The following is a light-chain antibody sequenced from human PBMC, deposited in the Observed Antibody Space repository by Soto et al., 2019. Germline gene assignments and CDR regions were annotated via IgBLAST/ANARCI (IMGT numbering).Light chain of an antibody. CDR2: AAS. CDR3: QQTYTIPRIS. CDR1: QRISDY. Sequence: DIQMTQSPPSLSASVGDRVTITCRASQRISDYLNWYQQKPGKAPTLLIFAASILQSGVPSRFTGTGSGTDFTLTISNLQLEDFATYYCQQTYTIPRISFGQGTRLHIK. V-gene: IGKV1-39*01. J-gene: IGKJ5*01.